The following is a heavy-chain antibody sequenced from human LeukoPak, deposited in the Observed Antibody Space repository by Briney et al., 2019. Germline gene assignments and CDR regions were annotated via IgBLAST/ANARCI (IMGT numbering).Heavy chain of an antibody. CDR2: IIPIFGTA. Sequence: SVKVSCKASGGTFSSYAISWVRQAPGQGLEWMGGIIPIFGTANYAQKFQGRVTITADESTNTAYMELSSLRSEDTAVYYCARDGPVGGYDATLNDYWGQGTLVTVSS. D-gene: IGHD5-12*01. J-gene: IGHJ4*02. CDR1: GGTFSSYA. CDR3: ARDGPVGGYDATLNDY. V-gene: IGHV1-69*13.